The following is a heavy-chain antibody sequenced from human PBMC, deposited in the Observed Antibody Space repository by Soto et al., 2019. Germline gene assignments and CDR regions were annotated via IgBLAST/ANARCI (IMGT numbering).Heavy chain of an antibody. Sequence: QVQLVQSGAEVKKPGSSVKVSCKASEGTFSSYTISWVRRAPGQGLEWMGRIIPILGIANYAQKFQGRVTITADKSTSTAYMELSSLRSEDTAVYYCARGIVVVPAAIHYYYGMDVWGQGTTVTVSS. CDR2: IIPILGIA. V-gene: IGHV1-69*02. CDR1: EGTFSSYT. J-gene: IGHJ6*02. CDR3: ARGIVVVPAAIHYYYGMDV. D-gene: IGHD2-2*01.